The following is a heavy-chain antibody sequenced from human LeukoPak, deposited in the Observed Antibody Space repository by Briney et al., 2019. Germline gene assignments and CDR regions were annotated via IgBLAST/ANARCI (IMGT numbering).Heavy chain of an antibody. V-gene: IGHV4-61*02. D-gene: IGHD6-19*01. CDR1: GDSISSGDYY. CDR2: IYTSGST. J-gene: IGHJ4*02. Sequence: PSQTLSLTCTVSGDSISSGDYYWSWIRQPAGKGLEWIGRIYTSGSTNYNPSLKSRVTIFVDTSKNQFSLKLSSVTATDRAVYYCARHLTSEYSSGWYYVDYWGQGTLVTVSS. CDR3: ARHLTSEYSSGWYYVDY.